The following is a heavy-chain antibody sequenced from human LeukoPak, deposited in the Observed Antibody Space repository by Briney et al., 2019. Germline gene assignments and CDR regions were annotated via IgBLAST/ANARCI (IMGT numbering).Heavy chain of an antibody. Sequence: PGGSLGLSCAAPGFTFSSYWMSWVRQAPGKGLAWVANINQDGSDKYYVDSVKGRFTISRDNAKNSLYLQMNSLRAEDTAVYYCARDGGYSYGSDYWGQGTLVTVSS. D-gene: IGHD5-18*01. CDR1: GFTFSSYW. J-gene: IGHJ4*02. V-gene: IGHV3-7*01. CDR2: INQDGSDK. CDR3: ARDGGYSYGSDY.